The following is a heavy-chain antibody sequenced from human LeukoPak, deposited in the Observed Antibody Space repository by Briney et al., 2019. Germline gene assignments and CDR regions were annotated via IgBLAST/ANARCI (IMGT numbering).Heavy chain of an antibody. CDR1: GFTVSGNY. Sequence: PGGSLRLSCAASGFTVSGNYMSWVRQAPGKGLEWVSVIYSGGSTYYAGSVKGRFTISRDNSKNTVYLQMNSLRAEDTAVYYCARDLVVAGRVGYYYMDVWGKGTTVIVSS. CDR3: ARDLVVAGRVGYYYMDV. D-gene: IGHD6-19*01. V-gene: IGHV3-53*01. CDR2: IYSGGST. J-gene: IGHJ6*03.